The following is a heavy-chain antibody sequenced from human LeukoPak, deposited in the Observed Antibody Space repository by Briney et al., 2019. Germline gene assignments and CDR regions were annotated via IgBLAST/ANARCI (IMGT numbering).Heavy chain of an antibody. Sequence: GESLKISCKGSGYSFTSYWIGWVRQMPGKGLEWMGIIYPGDSDTRYSPSFQGQVTISADKSISTAYLQWSSLKASDTAMYYCARCYYDSSGYYRLDCWGQGTLVTVSS. D-gene: IGHD3-22*01. V-gene: IGHV5-51*01. CDR3: ARCYYDSSGYYRLDC. CDR2: IYPGDSDT. CDR1: GYSFTSYW. J-gene: IGHJ4*02.